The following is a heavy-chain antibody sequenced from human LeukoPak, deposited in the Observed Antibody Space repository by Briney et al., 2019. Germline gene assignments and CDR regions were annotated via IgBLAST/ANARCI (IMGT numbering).Heavy chain of an antibody. CDR1: GGSISSSNYY. CDR2: IYYSGST. J-gene: IGHJ4*02. V-gene: IGHV4-39*01. Sequence: SETLSLTCTVSGGSISSSNYYWGWIRQPPGKGLEWIGSIYYSGSTYYNPSLKSRVTMSIDTSKNQFSLNLSSVTAADTAVYYCATGDVVPTAAQRPLDYWGQGTLVTVSS. CDR3: ATGDVVPTAAQRPLDY. D-gene: IGHD2-2*01.